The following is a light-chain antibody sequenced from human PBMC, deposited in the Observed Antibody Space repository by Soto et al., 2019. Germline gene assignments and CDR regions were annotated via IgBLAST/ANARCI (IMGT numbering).Light chain of an antibody. CDR1: SSDIGSYNY. V-gene: IGLV2-14*03. CDR2: GVT. J-gene: IGLJ1*01. CDR3: CSYTTTTAYV. Sequence: QSALTQPASVSGSPGQSITISCTGTSSDIGSYNYISWYQQYPDKGPKLMIYGVTNRPSGVSNRFSGSKSGYTASLTISGPQAEDEADYYCCSYTTTTAYVFGTGTKVTVL.